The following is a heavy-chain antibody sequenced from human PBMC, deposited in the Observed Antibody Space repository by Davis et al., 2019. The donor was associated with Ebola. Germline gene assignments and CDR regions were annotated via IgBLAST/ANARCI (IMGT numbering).Heavy chain of an antibody. CDR3: ARVWFGESDYYFYAMDV. CDR1: GGSFSGYY. CDR2: INHSGST. J-gene: IGHJ6*02. D-gene: IGHD3-10*01. Sequence: MPGGSLRLSCAVYGGSFSGYYWSWIRQPPGKGLEWIGEINHSGSTNYNPSLKSRVTISVDTSKNQFSLKLSSVTAADTAVYYCARVWFGESDYYFYAMDVWGQGTTVTVSS. V-gene: IGHV4-34*01.